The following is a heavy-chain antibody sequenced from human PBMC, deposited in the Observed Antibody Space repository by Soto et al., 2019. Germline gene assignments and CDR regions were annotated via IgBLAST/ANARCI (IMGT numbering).Heavy chain of an antibody. CDR1: GGSISSYY. Sequence: QVQLQESGPGLVKPSETLSLTCTVSGGSISSYYWSWIRQPPGKGLEWIGYIYYSGSTNYNPSLRRRVTISVDTSKNQFSLKLSSVTAADTAVYYCAREQVATIAQGYYYYGMDVWGQGTTVTVSS. V-gene: IGHV4-59*01. CDR2: IYYSGST. D-gene: IGHD5-12*01. J-gene: IGHJ6*02. CDR3: AREQVATIAQGYYYYGMDV.